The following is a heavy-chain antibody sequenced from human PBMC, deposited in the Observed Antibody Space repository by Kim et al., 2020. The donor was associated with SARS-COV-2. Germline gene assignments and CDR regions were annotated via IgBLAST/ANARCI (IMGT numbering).Heavy chain of an antibody. CDR1: GDSVSSNSAA. CDR2: TYYRSKWYN. J-gene: IGHJ5*02. V-gene: IGHV6-1*01. D-gene: IGHD3-10*01. CDR3: ARDLLSRFGELLPWFDP. Sequence: SQTLSLTCAISGDSVSSNSAAWNWIRQSPSRGLEWLGRTYYRSKWYNDYAVSVKSRITINPDTSKNQFSLQLNSVTPEDTAVYYCARDLLSRFGELLPWFDPWGQGTLVTVSS.